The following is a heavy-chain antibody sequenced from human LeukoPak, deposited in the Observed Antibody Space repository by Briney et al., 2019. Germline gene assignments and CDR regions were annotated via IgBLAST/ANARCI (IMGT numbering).Heavy chain of an antibody. CDR3: ARDYYYMDV. V-gene: IGHV4-39*07. J-gene: IGHJ6*03. CDR1: GGSISTSNYY. CDR2: IFYSGST. Sequence: SETLSLTCTVSGGSISTSNYYWGWIRQPPGKGLEWIGNIFYSGSTYYSPSLRSRVTISLDTSRNQFSLKLSSVTAADTAVYYCARDYYYMDVWGKGTTVTISS.